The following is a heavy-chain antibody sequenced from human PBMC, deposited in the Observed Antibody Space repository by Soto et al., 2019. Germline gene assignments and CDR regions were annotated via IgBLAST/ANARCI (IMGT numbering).Heavy chain of an antibody. V-gene: IGHV3-23*01. CDR2: ISSSAART. CDR1: GFTFSSSA. D-gene: IGHD6-13*01. CDR3: AKVIGSSWANADNWFDP. J-gene: IGHJ5*02. Sequence: PGGSLRLSCAASGFTFSSSAMSWVRQAPGKGLEWVSSISSSAARTYYPDSVRGRFTISRDNSKNTLSLQMNSLRAEDTAVYYCAKVIGSSWANADNWFDPWGQGTLVTVSS.